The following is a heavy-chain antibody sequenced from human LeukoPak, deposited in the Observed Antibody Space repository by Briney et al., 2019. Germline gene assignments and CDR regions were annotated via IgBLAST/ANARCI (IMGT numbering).Heavy chain of an antibody. CDR3: ARCKYNSSTDF. Sequence: RGSLRLSCAASGFTFIDYYISWIRQAPGKGLEWVSYISSKSDYTNYADSVKGRFTISRDNAKNSLYLQMNSLRAEDTAVYYCARCKYNSSTDFWGQGTLVTVSS. CDR2: ISSKSDYT. J-gene: IGHJ4*02. CDR1: GFTFIDYY. D-gene: IGHD6-19*01. V-gene: IGHV3-11*03.